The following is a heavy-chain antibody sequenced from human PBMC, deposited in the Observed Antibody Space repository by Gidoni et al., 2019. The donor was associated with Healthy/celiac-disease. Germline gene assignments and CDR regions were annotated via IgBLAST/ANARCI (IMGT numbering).Heavy chain of an antibody. J-gene: IGHJ2*01. V-gene: IGHV3-23*04. CDR3: AKGDYGVNWYFDL. Sequence: EVQLVESGGGWVQPGGSLRLSCAAYGFTFNNYAMSWVRQAPGKGLGLVSAISGRGGSTYSADSVKGRFTISRDNTRNTLYLQMNSLRAEDTAVYYCAKGDYGVNWYFDLWGRGTLVTVSS. CDR2: ISGRGGST. CDR1: GFTFNNYA. D-gene: IGHD4-17*01.